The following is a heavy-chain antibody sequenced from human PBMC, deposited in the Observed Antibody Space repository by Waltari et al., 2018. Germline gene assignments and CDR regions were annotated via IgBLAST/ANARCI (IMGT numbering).Heavy chain of an antibody. V-gene: IGHV3-21*01. J-gene: IGHJ4*02. CDR2: ISSSSRYI. Sequence: EVQLVESGGGLVKPGGSLRLSCAAPGFTFISYSMTWVRQAPGKGLEVVSSISSSSRYIYYADSVKGRFTISRDNAKNSLYLQMNSLRAEDTAVYYCARDGLGGAAAGDWGQGTLVTGSS. CDR3: ARDGLGGAAAGD. CDR1: GFTFISYS. D-gene: IGHD6-13*01.